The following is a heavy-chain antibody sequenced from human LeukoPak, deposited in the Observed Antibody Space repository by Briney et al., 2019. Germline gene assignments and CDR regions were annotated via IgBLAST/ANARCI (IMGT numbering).Heavy chain of an antibody. V-gene: IGHV1-18*01. Sequence: ASVKVSCKASGYTFTSYGFSWVRQAPGQGLEWMGWISAYNGNTNYAQKFQGRVTMTTDTSTNTVYMELRSLRSDDTAVYYCASAREPVECDYWGQGTLVTVSS. J-gene: IGHJ4*02. CDR2: ISAYNGNT. D-gene: IGHD1-14*01. CDR1: GYTFTSYG. CDR3: ASAREPVECDY.